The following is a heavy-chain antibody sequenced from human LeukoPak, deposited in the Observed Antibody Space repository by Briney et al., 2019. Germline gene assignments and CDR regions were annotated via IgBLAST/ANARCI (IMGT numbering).Heavy chain of an antibody. CDR2: IWNDGSEK. J-gene: IGHJ4*02. V-gene: IGHV3-33*01. CDR3: ARGFCSSIGCATGWKFDY. Sequence: GGSLRLSCAVSGFTFSTYGMHWVRQVPGKGLEWVAVIWNDGSEKYHADSVKGRFTISRDNSKNTLYLQMNSLRAEDTAVYYCARGFCSSIGCATGWKFDYWGQGTLVTVSS. CDR1: GFTFSTYG. D-gene: IGHD2-2*01.